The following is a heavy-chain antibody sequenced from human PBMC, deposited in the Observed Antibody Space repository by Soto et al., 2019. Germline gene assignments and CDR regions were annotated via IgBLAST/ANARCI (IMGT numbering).Heavy chain of an antibody. CDR1: GGSFSGYY. V-gene: IGHV4-34*01. D-gene: IGHD3-10*01. CDR2: INHSGST. CDR3: AGRGYGSGSYYNGFDY. J-gene: IGHJ4*02. Sequence: PSETLSLTCAVYGGSFSGYYWSWIRQPPGKGLEWIGEINHSGSTNYNPSLKSRVTISVDTSKNQFSLKLSSVTAADTAVYYCAGRGYGSGSYYNGFDYWGQGTLVTVSS.